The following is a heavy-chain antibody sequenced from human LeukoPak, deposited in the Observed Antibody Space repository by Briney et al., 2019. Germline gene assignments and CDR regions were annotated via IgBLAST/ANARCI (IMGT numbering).Heavy chain of an antibody. D-gene: IGHD6-19*01. CDR3: ATKRPYGTTWAGAFED. J-gene: IGHJ4*02. CDR1: GFIPTSHG. Sequence: PGGSLRLSCAASGFIPTSHGMSWVRQAPGSGLEWVSTVSSRMGAFYTDSVTGRSSTSRDTSKYTLLLQINSLRAEDTAVYYCATKRPYGTTWAGAFEDWGQGTPVTVSS. V-gene: IGHV3-23*01. CDR2: VSSRMGA.